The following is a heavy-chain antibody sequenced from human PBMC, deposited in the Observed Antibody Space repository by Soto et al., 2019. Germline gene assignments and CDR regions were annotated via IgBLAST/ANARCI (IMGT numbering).Heavy chain of an antibody. CDR3: ARASMYIWNDH. J-gene: IGHJ5*02. V-gene: IGHV1-8*02. D-gene: IGHD1-20*01. CDR1: GYTFTTYD. Sequence: QVQLVQSGAEVKRPGASVKVSCEGSGYTFTTYDINWVRQASGQGLEWMGCVNPSSGNTVYAQKFHGRVTMTRDTSISTAYMELSSLKSDDTAIYYCARASMYIWNDHWGQGTLVTVSS. CDR2: VNPSSGNT.